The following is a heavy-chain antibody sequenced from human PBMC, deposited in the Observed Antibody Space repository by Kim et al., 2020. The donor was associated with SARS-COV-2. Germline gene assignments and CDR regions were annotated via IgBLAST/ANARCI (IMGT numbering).Heavy chain of an antibody. CDR2: IYSGGNT. V-gene: IGHV3-66*01. CDR3: ATVVFYYDAGYFKN. D-gene: IGHD3-22*01. J-gene: IGHJ1*01. CDR1: GYTVTYSY. Sequence: GSLRPSCAASGYTVTYSYMGWVRQAPGKGLEWVSFIYSGGNTIYADSVKGRLIISRDHSKNTLYLQMNSLRAEDTAVYYCATVVFYYDAGYFKNWGQGTLVIVSS.